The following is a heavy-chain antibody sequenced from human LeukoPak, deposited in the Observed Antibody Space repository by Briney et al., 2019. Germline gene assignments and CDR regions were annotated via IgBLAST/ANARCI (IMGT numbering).Heavy chain of an antibody. V-gene: IGHV4-34*01. CDR2: INHSGST. Sequence: SETLSLTCAVYGGSFSGYYWSWIRQPPGKGLEWIGEINHSGSTNYNPSLKSRVTISVDTSKNQFSLKLSSVTAADTAVYYCARDRYYYDSSGYSNWFDPWGQGTLVTVSS. D-gene: IGHD3-22*01. J-gene: IGHJ5*02. CDR1: GGSFSGYY. CDR3: ARDRYYYDSSGYSNWFDP.